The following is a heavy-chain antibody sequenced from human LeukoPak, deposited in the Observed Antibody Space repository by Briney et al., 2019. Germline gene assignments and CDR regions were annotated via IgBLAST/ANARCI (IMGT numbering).Heavy chain of an antibody. J-gene: IGHJ4*02. D-gene: IGHD3-10*01. CDR3: ATVTGELFRFYFDY. Sequence: PANVSCKLSVYTPTELSMHSVRHAPGKRREWRGGFDPEDGEIIYAQRFQGRVTMTEDTSTDTAYMELSSLRSEDTAVYYCATVTGELFRFYFDYWGQGTLVTVSS. CDR2: FDPEDGEI. CDR1: VYTPTELS. V-gene: IGHV1-24*01.